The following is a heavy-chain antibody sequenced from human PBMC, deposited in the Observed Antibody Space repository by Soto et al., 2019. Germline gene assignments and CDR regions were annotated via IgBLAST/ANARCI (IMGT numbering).Heavy chain of an antibody. CDR2: TYYSGST. CDR1: GGSISSGDYY. D-gene: IGHD5-18*01. V-gene: IGHV4-30-4*01. Sequence: PSETLSLTCTVSGGSISSGDYYWSWIRQPPGKGLEWIGYTYYSGSTYYNPSLKSRVTISVDTSKNQFSLKLSSVTAADTAVYYCARVFGVGGIQLWLLGYFDYWGQGTLVTVSS. CDR3: ARVFGVGGIQLWLLGYFDY. J-gene: IGHJ4*02.